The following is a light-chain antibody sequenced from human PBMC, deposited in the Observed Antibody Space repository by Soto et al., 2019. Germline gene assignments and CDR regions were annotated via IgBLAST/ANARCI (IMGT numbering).Light chain of an antibody. V-gene: IGKV1-39*01. J-gene: IGKJ1*01. Sequence: IQMTQSPSSLSASVGDRVTITCRASQSISNYLNWYQQKPGKAPNLLIYAASSLQSGVPSRFSGSGSGTDFTLTISSLQREDFATYFCQQSYSSSWTFGQGTKVDIK. CDR2: AAS. CDR1: QSISNY. CDR3: QQSYSSSWT.